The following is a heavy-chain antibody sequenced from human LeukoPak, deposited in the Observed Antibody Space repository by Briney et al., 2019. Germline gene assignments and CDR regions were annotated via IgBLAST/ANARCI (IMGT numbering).Heavy chain of an antibody. CDR1: GYTFTSYD. J-gene: IGHJ3*02. CDR3: ARGYGRESSSSWHDAFDI. CDR2: MNPNSGNT. V-gene: IGHV1-8*01. Sequence: AASVKVSCKASGYTFTSYDINWVRQATGQGLEWMGWMNPNSGNTGYAQKFQGRVTVTRNTSIGTAYMELSSLRSEDTAVYYCARGYGRESSSSWHDAFDIWGQGTMVTVSS. D-gene: IGHD6-13*01.